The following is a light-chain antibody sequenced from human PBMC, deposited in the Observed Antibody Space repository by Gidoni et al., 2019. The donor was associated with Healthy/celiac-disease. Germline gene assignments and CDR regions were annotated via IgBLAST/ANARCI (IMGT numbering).Light chain of an antibody. Sequence: EIVLTQSPGTLSLSPGERATLSCRASQSVSSSYLAWYQQKPGQAPRLLLYGASSRATGIPDRFSGSGSGTDFTLTISRLEAEYFAVYYCQQYGSSPRYTFGQGTKLEIK. CDR2: GAS. V-gene: IGKV3-20*01. J-gene: IGKJ2*01. CDR3: QQYGSSPRYT. CDR1: QSVSSSY.